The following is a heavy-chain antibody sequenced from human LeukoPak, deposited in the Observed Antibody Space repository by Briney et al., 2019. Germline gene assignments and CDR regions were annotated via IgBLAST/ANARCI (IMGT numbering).Heavy chain of an antibody. D-gene: IGHD3-10*01. CDR2: IIPIFGTA. V-gene: IGHV1-69*13. CDR3: AGSDGSGSSY. J-gene: IGHJ4*02. CDR1: GGTFSSYA. Sequence: SVKVSCQASGGTFSSYAISWLRQAPGQGLEWMGGIIPIFGTANYAQKFQGRVTITADESTSTAYMELSRLRSEDTAVYYCAGSDGSGSSYWGQGTLVTVSS.